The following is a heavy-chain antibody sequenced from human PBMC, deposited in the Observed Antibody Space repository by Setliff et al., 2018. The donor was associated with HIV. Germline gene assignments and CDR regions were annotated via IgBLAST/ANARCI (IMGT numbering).Heavy chain of an antibody. Sequence: GASVKVSCKASGYTFSTYSLHWVRQAPGQSLEWMGWINVGKGDTKYSQAFQDRITITRDTSANTAYMELSSLRSDDTAVYFCARGALLAVFDFDHWGHGTLVTVS. CDR3: ARGALLAVFDFDH. CDR1: GYTFSTYS. D-gene: IGHD3-3*02. V-gene: IGHV1-3*01. J-gene: IGHJ4*01. CDR2: INVGKGDT.